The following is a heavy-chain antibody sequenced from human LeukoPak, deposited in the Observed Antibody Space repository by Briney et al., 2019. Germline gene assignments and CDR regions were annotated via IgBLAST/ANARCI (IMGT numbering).Heavy chain of an antibody. CDR1: GGSISSSSYY. CDR3: ARSGELGRVDY. J-gene: IGHJ4*02. CDR2: IYYSGST. V-gene: IGHV4-39*01. D-gene: IGHD1-26*01. Sequence: SETLSLTCTVSGGSISSSSYYWGWIRQPPGKGLEWIGSIYYSGSTYYNPSLKSRVTISVDTSKNQFSLKLSSVTAADTAVYYCARSGELGRVDYWGQGTLVTVSS.